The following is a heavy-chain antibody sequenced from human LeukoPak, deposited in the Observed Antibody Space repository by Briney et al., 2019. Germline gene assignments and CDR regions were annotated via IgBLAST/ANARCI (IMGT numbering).Heavy chain of an antibody. CDR2: ISTSSNYI. CDR3: ARSPDWTHFDY. CDR1: GFTFSSYS. D-gene: IGHD3/OR15-3a*01. Sequence: GGSLRLSCAASGFTFSSYSMNWVRQAPGKGLEWVSFISTSSNYIYYADSVKGRFTISRDNAKNSLYLQVNSLRAEDTAVYYCARSPDWTHFDYWGQGTLVTVSS. J-gene: IGHJ4*02. V-gene: IGHV3-21*01.